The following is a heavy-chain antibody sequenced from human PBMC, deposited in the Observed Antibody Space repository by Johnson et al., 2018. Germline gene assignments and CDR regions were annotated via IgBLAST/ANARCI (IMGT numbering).Heavy chain of an antibody. CDR1: GGTFSSYA. D-gene: IGHD5-24*01. V-gene: IGHV1-69*01. CDR3: ARVGWVQNDAFDI. Sequence: HVQLVESGAEVKKPGSSVKVSCKASGGTFSSYAISWVRQAPGQGLELMGGIIPIFGTANYAQKFQGRVTITADESTSTAYMELSSLRAEDTAVYYCARVGWVQNDAFDIWGQGTMVTVSS. CDR2: IIPIFGTA. J-gene: IGHJ3*02.